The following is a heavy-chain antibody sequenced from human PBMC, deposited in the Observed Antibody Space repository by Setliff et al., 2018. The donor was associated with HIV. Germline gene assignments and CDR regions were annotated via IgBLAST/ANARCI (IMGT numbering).Heavy chain of an antibody. Sequence: SETLSLTCTVSGGSISSGGYYWSWIRPPAGKGLEWIGHIYTSGSTNYNPSLKSRVTISVDTSKNHFSLKLSSVTAADTAVYYCARRERYYDILTGRVFDGFDIWGQGTMVTVSS. V-gene: IGHV4-61*09. CDR3: ARRERYYDILTGRVFDGFDI. D-gene: IGHD3-9*01. CDR2: IYTSGST. J-gene: IGHJ3*02. CDR1: GGSISSGGYY.